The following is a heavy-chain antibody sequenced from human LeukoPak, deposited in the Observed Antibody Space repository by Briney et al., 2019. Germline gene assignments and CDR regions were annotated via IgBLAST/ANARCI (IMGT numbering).Heavy chain of an antibody. CDR3: ARVTGYMIEDYFDY. J-gene: IGHJ4*02. Sequence: SETLSLTCAVSGGCISSNNWWNWVRQPPGKGLEWIGEIYHSGSTNYNPSLKSRVTISLDKSKNQFSLKLSSVTAADTAVYYCARVTGYMIEDYFDYWGQGTLVTVSS. CDR2: IYHSGST. CDR1: GGCISSNNW. V-gene: IGHV4-4*02. D-gene: IGHD3-22*01.